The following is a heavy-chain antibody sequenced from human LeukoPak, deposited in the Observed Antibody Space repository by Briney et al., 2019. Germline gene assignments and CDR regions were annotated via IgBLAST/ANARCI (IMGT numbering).Heavy chain of an antibody. V-gene: IGHV4-59*01. D-gene: IGHD2-2*01. Sequence: SETLSLTCTVSGGSISSYYWSWIRQPPGKGLEWIGYIYYSGSTNYNPSLKSRVTISVDTSKNQFSLKLSSVTAADTAVYYCATTNCSSTSCYGWGYYYYYMDVWGKGTTVIVSS. J-gene: IGHJ6*03. CDR1: GGSISSYY. CDR3: ATTNCSSTSCYGWGYYYYYMDV. CDR2: IYYSGST.